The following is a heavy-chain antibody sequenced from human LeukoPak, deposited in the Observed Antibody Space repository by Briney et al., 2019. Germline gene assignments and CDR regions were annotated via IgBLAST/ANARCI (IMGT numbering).Heavy chain of an antibody. Sequence: GGSLRLSCAASGFTFSYYSMNWVRQAPGKGLEWVSSISSSSTYIYYADSVKGRFTVSRDNAKNSLYLQMNSLRAEDTAVYYCARDLSRGADYWGQGTLVTVSS. CDR1: GFTFSYYS. CDR2: ISSSSTYI. CDR3: ARDLSRGADY. D-gene: IGHD4/OR15-4a*01. J-gene: IGHJ4*02. V-gene: IGHV3-21*01.